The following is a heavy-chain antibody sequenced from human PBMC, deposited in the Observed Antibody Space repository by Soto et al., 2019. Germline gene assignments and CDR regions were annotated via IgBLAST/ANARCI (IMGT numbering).Heavy chain of an antibody. D-gene: IGHD3-3*01. J-gene: IGHJ4*02. V-gene: IGHV3-30*18. CDR2: ISYDGSNK. CDR1: GFTFSSYG. Sequence: RRLSCAASGFTFSSYGMHWVRQAPGKGLEWVAVISYDGSNKYYADSVKGRFTISRDNSKNTLYLQMNSLRAEDTAVYYCAKGLPAYYDFWSGYSDTVFDYWGQGTLVTVSS. CDR3: AKGLPAYYDFWSGYSDTVFDY.